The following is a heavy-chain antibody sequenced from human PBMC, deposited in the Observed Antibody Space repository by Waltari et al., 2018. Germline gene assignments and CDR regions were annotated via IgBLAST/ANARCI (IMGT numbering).Heavy chain of an antibody. D-gene: IGHD2-15*01. CDR1: GYTLTELS. CDR2: FCPEDGET. Sequence: QVQLVQSGAEVKKPGASVKVSCKVSGYTLTELSMHWVRQAPGKGLEWMGGFCPEDGETIYERKFQGRVTRTEDTSTDTAYMELSSLRSEDTAVYYCATDHCSGGSCYSHFWGQGTLVTVSS. J-gene: IGHJ4*02. CDR3: ATDHCSGGSCYSHF. V-gene: IGHV1-24*01.